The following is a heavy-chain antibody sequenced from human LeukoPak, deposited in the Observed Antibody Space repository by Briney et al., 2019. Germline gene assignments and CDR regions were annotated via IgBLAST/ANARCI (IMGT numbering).Heavy chain of an antibody. CDR3: ARVRGTALVNMYFDY. CDR1: GFTFTSHS. CDR2: ITSSSTTI. D-gene: IGHD2-21*02. V-gene: IGHV3-48*02. J-gene: IGHJ4*02. Sequence: GGSLRLSCATSGFTFTSHSMNWVRQAPGKELEWVSFITSSSTTIYYADSVKGRFTISRDNAKNSLYLQMNSLRDEDTAVYYCARVRGTALVNMYFDYWSQGTLVTVSS.